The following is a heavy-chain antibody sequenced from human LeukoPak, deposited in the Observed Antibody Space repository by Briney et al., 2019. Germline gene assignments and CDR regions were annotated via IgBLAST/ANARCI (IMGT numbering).Heavy chain of an antibody. CDR3: AKDHSGYDRHFDY. D-gene: IGHD5-12*01. CDR1: GFTFSSYG. Sequence: PGGSLRLSCAASGFTFSSYGMHWVRQAPGKGLEWVAVIWYDGIKEYYADSVKGRFTISRDNSKNTLYLQMNSLRAEDTAVYYCAKDHSGYDRHFDYWGQGTLVTVSS. V-gene: IGHV3-33*06. J-gene: IGHJ4*02. CDR2: IWYDGIKE.